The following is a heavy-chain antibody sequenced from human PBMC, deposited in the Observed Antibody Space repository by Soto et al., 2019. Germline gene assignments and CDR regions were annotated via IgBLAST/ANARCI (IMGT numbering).Heavy chain of an antibody. CDR3: AKDRDSEYYYYGMDV. CDR1: GFTFSSYA. V-gene: IGHV3-23*01. J-gene: IGHJ6*02. Sequence: EVQLLESGGGLVQPGGSLRLSCAASGFTFSSYAMSWVRQAPGKGLEWVSAISGSGGSTYYADSVKGRFTISRDNSKKTLYLQMNSLRAEDTAVYYCAKDRDSEYYYYGMDVWGQGTTVTVSS. CDR2: ISGSGGST. D-gene: IGHD2-15*01.